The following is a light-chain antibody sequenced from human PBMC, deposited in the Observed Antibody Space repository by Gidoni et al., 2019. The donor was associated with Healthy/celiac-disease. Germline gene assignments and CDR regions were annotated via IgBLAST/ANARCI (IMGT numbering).Light chain of an antibody. CDR1: QSVSSSY. CDR2: GAS. Sequence: EIVLTQSPGTLSLSPGERATLSCRASQSVSSSYLAWYQQKPGQAPRLLIYGASSRATGIPDRFSGSGSGTDFTLTISRLEPEDFAVSYCQQYGSSPYTFXXXTKLEIK. V-gene: IGKV3-20*01. J-gene: IGKJ2*01. CDR3: QQYGSSPYT.